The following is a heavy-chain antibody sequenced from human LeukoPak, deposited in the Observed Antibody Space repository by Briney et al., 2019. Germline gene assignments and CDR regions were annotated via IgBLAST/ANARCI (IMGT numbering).Heavy chain of an antibody. J-gene: IGHJ3*02. D-gene: IGHD6-19*01. CDR3: ARGLAVAGTADAFDI. V-gene: IGHV4-4*07. CDR2: IYTSGST. Sequence: SETLSLTCTVSGGSISSYYWSWIRQPAGKGLEWIGRIYTSGSTNYNPSLKSRVTISVDTSKNQFSLKLSSVTAADTAVYYCARGLAVAGTADAFDIWGQGTMVTVSS. CDR1: GGSISSYY.